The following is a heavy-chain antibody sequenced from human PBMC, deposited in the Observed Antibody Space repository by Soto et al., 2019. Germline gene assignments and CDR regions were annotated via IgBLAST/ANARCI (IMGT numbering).Heavy chain of an antibody. CDR3: ARLLLLFAEYKTALDY. D-gene: IGHD3-10*01. CDR2: IYPADSDT. J-gene: IGHJ4*02. CDR1: GYIFSIFW. Sequence: GESLKISCKGSGYIFSIFWIGWVRQMPGKGLEWMGVIYPADSDTRYSPSFEGQVTISADKSFSTVYLQWSSLKASDTAMYYCARLLLLFAEYKTALDYWGQGTLVTVSS. V-gene: IGHV5-51*01.